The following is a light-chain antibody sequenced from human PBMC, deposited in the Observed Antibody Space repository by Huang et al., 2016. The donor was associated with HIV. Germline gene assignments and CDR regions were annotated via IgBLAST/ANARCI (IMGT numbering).Light chain of an antibody. CDR2: GAA. J-gene: IGKJ4*01. CDR3: QQYDDWPPEFT. CDR1: QSVSSK. Sequence: EIVMTQSPATLSVSAGERATLSCRASQSVSSKLAWYQQKPGEAPRLLIYGAATRATGIPARFGGSGSGTDFTLTITSLQSEDFAIYYCQQYDDWPPEFTFGGGTKVEVK. V-gene: IGKV3D-15*01.